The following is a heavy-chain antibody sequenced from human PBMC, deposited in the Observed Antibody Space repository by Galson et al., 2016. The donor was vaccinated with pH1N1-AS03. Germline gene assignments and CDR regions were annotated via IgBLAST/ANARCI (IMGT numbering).Heavy chain of an antibody. CDR3: ARQGYSGHDDAFDV. J-gene: IGHJ3*01. CDR1: GYTFITYW. V-gene: IGHV5-51*01. D-gene: IGHD5-12*01. CDR2: IWPSDSDT. Sequence: QSGAEVKEPGQSLRISCKASGYTFITYWLAWVRQKPGKGLEWMGIIWPSDSDTRYSPSFQGQVTMSADKSINTGYLEFTSLKAADTATYYCARQGYSGHDDAFDVWGQGTVVTVTS.